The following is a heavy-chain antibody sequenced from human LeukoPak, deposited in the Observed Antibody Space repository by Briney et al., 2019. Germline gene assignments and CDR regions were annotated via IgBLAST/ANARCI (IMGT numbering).Heavy chain of an antibody. Sequence: GGTLRLSCAASGFTFSSCAMSWVRQAPGKGLEWVAFIRYDGSNKYYADSVKGRFTISRDNSKNTLYLQMNSLRAEDTAVYYCAKVHMTTVTTAFDPWGQGTLVTVSS. D-gene: IGHD4-17*01. CDR1: GFTFSSCA. CDR3: AKVHMTTVTTAFDP. CDR2: IRYDGSNK. J-gene: IGHJ5*02. V-gene: IGHV3-30*02.